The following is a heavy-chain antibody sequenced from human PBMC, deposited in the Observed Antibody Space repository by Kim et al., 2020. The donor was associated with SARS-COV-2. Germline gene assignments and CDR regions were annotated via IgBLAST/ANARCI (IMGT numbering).Heavy chain of an antibody. J-gene: IGHJ4*02. CDR3: AGSSSWYDNYFDY. Sequence: YNPSLKSRVTMSVDTSKNQFSLKLSSVTAADTAVYYCAGSSSWYDNYFDYWGQGTLVTVSS. V-gene: IGHV4-4*07. D-gene: IGHD6-13*01.